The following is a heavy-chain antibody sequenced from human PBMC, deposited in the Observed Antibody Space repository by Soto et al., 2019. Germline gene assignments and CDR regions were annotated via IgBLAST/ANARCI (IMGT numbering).Heavy chain of an antibody. D-gene: IGHD6-25*01. CDR2: ISSSSSII. V-gene: IGHV3-48*02. CDR1: GFTFSSYS. J-gene: IGHJ4*02. Sequence: GGSLRLSCAASGFTFSSYSMNWVRQAPGKGLEWVSYISSSSSIIYYADSVKGRFTISRDNAKNSLYLQMTSLRDEDTAVYYCARAALYGYDYWGQGTPVTVSS. CDR3: ARAALYGYDY.